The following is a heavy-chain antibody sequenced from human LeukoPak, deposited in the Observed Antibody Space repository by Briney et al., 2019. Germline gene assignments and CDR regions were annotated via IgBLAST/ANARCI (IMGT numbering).Heavy chain of an antibody. Sequence: ASVKVSCKASGYTFTSYYMHWVRQAPGQGLEWMGIINPSGSSTSYAQKFQGRVTMTRDMSTSTVYMELSSLRSEDTAVYYCARRGFSGYSYGNIYYYYYMDVWGKGTTVTVSS. J-gene: IGHJ6*03. V-gene: IGHV1-46*01. D-gene: IGHD5-18*01. CDR1: GYTFTSYY. CDR2: INPSGSST. CDR3: ARRGFSGYSYGNIYYYYYMDV.